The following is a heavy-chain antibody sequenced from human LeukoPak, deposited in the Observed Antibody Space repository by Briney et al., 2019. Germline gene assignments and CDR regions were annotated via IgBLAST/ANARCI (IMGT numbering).Heavy chain of an antibody. D-gene: IGHD2-15*01. CDR2: ISGSGAGT. J-gene: IGHJ6*03. Sequence: GGSLRLSCAASGFTFSAYAMSWVRLAPGKGLEWVSGISGSGAGTYYADSVKGRFTISRDNSKNRLDLQMNSLRAGDTAVYHCAKGSTAFGSSWYGKAYYYMDVWGKGTTVTVSS. V-gene: IGHV3-23*01. CDR3: AKGSTAFGSSWYGKAYYYMDV. CDR1: GFTFSAYA.